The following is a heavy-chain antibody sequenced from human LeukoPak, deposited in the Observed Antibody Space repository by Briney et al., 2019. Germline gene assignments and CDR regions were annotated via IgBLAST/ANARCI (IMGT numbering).Heavy chain of an antibody. J-gene: IGHJ4*02. V-gene: IGHV3-23*01. CDR3: AKDRRYCTNGVCFGDY. CDR1: GFTFDDSA. Sequence: GGSLRLSCAASGFTFDDSAMHWVRQAPGKGLEWVSAISGSGGSTYYADSVKGRFTISRDNSKNTLYLQMNSLRAEDTAVYYCAKDRRYCTNGVCFGDYWGQGTLVTVSS. CDR2: ISGSGGST. D-gene: IGHD2-8*01.